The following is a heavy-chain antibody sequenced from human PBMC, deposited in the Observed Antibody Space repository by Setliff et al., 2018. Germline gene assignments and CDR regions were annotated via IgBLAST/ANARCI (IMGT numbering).Heavy chain of an antibody. CDR1: GGSIDSSF. Sequence: PSETLSLTCTVSGGSIDSSFWNWIRQSPEKGLEWIGYKSTRGDTNSNPSLRSRLTMSVDTSKNQFSLELTSVTAADSAVYYCRLWSHDYHNDYWGQGTVVTVSS. CDR3: RLWSHDYHNDY. CDR2: KSTRGDT. V-gene: IGHV4-4*08. D-gene: IGHD3-16*01. J-gene: IGHJ4*02.